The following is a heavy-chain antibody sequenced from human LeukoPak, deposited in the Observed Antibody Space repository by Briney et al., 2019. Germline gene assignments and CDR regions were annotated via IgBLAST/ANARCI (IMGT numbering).Heavy chain of an antibody. Sequence: SGGSLRLSCAASGFTFSSYAMSWVRQAPGKGLEWVSAISGSGDSTYYADSAKGRFTISRDNSKNTLYLQMNSLRAEDTAVYYCAIYSSSSSGYWGQGTLVTVSS. CDR3: AIYSSSSSGY. D-gene: IGHD6-6*01. CDR1: GFTFSSYA. CDR2: ISGSGDST. V-gene: IGHV3-23*01. J-gene: IGHJ4*02.